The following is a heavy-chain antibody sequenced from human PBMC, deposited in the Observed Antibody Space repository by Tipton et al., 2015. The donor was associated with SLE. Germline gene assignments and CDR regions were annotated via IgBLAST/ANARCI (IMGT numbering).Heavy chain of an antibody. CDR1: GFTFGSYA. CDR2: ISSTGGSI. V-gene: IGHV3-23*01. Sequence: SLRLSCAASGFTFGSYAMTWVRQAPGGGLDWVSSISSTGGSIYYADSVRGRFTISRDYSQNTLYLDMNGLRPEDTATYYCAKDGRGGIVESYFDFWGQGALVIVSS. CDR3: AKDGRGGIVESYFDF. D-gene: IGHD1-26*01. J-gene: IGHJ4*02.